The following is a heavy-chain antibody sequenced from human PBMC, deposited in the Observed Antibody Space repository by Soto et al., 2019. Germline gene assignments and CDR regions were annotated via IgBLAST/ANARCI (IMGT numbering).Heavy chain of an antibody. Sequence: GGAVRLSWVACGRSFKKAGMKWGKKAPGKGLEWVGRIRIKSYGATTDYAAPVKGTFTISRDDSKNMVDLQMSSLKTEDTAIYYCTTYSGAAFEYWGQGARVTV. CDR3: TTYSGAAFEY. CDR1: GRSFKKAG. D-gene: IGHD1-26*01. V-gene: IGHV3-15*01. CDR2: IRIKSYGATT. J-gene: IGHJ4*02.